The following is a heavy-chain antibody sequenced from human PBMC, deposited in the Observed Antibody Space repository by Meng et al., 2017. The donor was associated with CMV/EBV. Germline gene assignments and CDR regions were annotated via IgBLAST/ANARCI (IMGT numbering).Heavy chain of an antibody. V-gene: IGHV3-48*03. D-gene: IGHD3-3*01. Sequence: GESLKISCAASGFTFSSYEMNWVRQAPGKGLEWVSYISSSGSTIYYADSVKGRFTISRDNAKNSLYLQMNSLRAEDTAVYYCARGVVITIFGPTYNWFDPGAREPWSPSPQ. J-gene: IGHJ5*02. CDR3: ARGVVITIFGPTYNWFDP. CDR2: ISSSGSTI. CDR1: GFTFSSYE.